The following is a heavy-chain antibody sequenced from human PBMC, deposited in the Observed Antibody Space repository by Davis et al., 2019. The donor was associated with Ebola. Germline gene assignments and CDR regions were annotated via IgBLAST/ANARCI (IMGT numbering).Heavy chain of an antibody. Sequence: PGGSLRLSCVVSGFTFSGYGMHWVRQAPGKGLEWVTHISNDGSNKDYADSVKGRFTISRENSQNTLYLQMNSLRTEDTAVYYCARVSLATRNYYGLDVWGEGTTVTVSS. CDR2: ISNDGSNK. J-gene: IGHJ6*04. V-gene: IGHV3-30*04. CDR3: ARVSLATRNYYGLDV. D-gene: IGHD5-12*01. CDR1: GFTFSGYG.